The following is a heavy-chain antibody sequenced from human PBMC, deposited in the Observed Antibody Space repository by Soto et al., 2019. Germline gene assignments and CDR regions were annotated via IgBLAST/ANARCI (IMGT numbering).Heavy chain of an antibody. CDR2: VSHDGRNT. CDR3: ARVFDTYYFDA. Sequence: GGSLRLSCAASGFTFSDYAMHWVRQAPGKGLEWVAVVSHDGRNTHYADSVKGRFTISRDNSKDTVYLEMNSLRAEDTAVYYCARVFDTYYFDAWGQGNMVTVSS. D-gene: IGHD3-9*01. V-gene: IGHV3-30*03. CDR1: GFTFSDYA. J-gene: IGHJ4*02.